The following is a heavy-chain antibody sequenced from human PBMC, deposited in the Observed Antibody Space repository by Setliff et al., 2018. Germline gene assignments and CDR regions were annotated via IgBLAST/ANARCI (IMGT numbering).Heavy chain of an antibody. J-gene: IGHJ6*04. Sequence: SETLSLTCSVSNCSIISYNWSWIRQPPGKGLECIGYIYYSGSTSYNPSLKRRVTISVDTSKNQFSLKRSSVTAADTAVYYCARDGLGAFSLRSMDVWGKGTMVTVSS. V-gene: IGHV4-59*01. CDR2: IYYSGST. D-gene: IGHD3-3*01. CDR3: ARDGLGAFSLRSMDV. CDR1: NCSIISYN.